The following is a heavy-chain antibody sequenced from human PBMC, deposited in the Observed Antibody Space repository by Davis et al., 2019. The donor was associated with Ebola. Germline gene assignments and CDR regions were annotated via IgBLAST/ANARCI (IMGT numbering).Heavy chain of an antibody. CDR3: AREGNGIIFDY. V-gene: IGHV1-18*01. D-gene: IGHD2-21*01. J-gene: IGHJ4*02. CDR1: GYTFTSYG. CDR2: ISAYNGNT. Sequence: AASVKVSCKASGYTFTSYGISWVRQAPGQGLEWMGWISAYNGNTNYAQKLQGRVTMTRDTSISTAYMELSRLRSDDTAVYYSAREGNGIIFDYWGQGTLVTVSS.